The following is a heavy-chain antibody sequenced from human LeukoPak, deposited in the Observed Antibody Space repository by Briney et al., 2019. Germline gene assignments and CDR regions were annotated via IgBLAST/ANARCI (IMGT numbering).Heavy chain of an antibody. V-gene: IGHV3-74*01. CDR2: INSDGSST. D-gene: IGHD6-19*01. J-gene: IGHJ4*02. CDR3: VKGPRPDITVAHTVEN. CDR1: GFTFSSYW. Sequence: GGSLRLSCAASGFTFSSYWMHWVRQAPGKGLVWVSRINSDGSSTSYADSVKGRFTISRDNAKNTLYLQMNSLRAEDTAVYYCVKGPRPDITVAHTVENWGQGTLGTVSS.